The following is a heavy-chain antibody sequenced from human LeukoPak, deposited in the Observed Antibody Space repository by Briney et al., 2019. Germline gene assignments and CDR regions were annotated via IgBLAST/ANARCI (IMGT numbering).Heavy chain of an antibody. CDR1: GFTFSSYW. D-gene: IGHD3-16*01. Sequence: GXSLRLSCAASGFTFSSYWMHWVRQAPGKGLGWVSRINSDGSSTNYADSVKGRFTIYRDNDKNTMYLQMNSLRAEDTAVYYCARGLALEAFDIWGQGTMVTVSS. CDR3: ARGLALEAFDI. J-gene: IGHJ3*02. CDR2: INSDGSST. V-gene: IGHV3-74*01.